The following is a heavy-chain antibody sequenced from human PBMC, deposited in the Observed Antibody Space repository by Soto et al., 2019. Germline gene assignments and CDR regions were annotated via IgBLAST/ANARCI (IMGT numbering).Heavy chain of an antibody. Sequence: ASVKVSCKASGYTFTSYSMHWVRQAPGQRLEWMGWINAGNGNTKYSQKFQGRVTITRDTSASTAYMELSSLRSEDTAVYYCARLSCGGDCDYWGQGTLVTVSS. J-gene: IGHJ4*02. CDR3: ARLSCGGDCDY. CDR2: INAGNGNT. D-gene: IGHD2-21*01. V-gene: IGHV1-3*01. CDR1: GYTFTSYS.